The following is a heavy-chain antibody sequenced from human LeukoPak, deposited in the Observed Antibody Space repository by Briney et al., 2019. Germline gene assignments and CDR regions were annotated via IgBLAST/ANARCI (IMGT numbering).Heavy chain of an antibody. Sequence: PSETLSLTCAVYGGSVSGYYWSWIRQPPGKGLEWIGEISHRGRTHYNPSLKGRVTMSVDTSKNQFALEVDSVTAADTAVYYCARIPLYFLEAFDYWGQGILVTASS. CDR1: GGSVSGYY. J-gene: IGHJ4*02. D-gene: IGHD3-3*01. V-gene: IGHV4-34*01. CDR2: ISHRGRT. CDR3: ARIPLYFLEAFDY.